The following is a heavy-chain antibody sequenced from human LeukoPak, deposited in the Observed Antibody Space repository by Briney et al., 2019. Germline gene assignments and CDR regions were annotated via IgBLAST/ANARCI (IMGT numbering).Heavy chain of an antibody. CDR3: ARAPYTSSWYEFDQ. CDR1: GYTFTGYY. D-gene: IGHD6-13*01. CDR2: INPNTGGT. J-gene: IGHJ4*02. V-gene: IGHV1-2*02. Sequence: ASVKVSCKASGYTFTGYYMHWVRQAPGQGLEWMGWINPNTGGTNYAQNFQGRVTMTRDTPISTAYMELSRLRSDDTAVYYCARAPYTSSWYEFDQWGQGTTVTVSS.